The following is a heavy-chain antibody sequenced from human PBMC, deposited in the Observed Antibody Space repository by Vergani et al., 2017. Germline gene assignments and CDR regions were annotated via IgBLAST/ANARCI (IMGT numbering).Heavy chain of an antibody. J-gene: IGHJ6*02. D-gene: IGHD2-2*02. CDR2: INHSGST. CDR3: ARELGYCSSTSCYNDYYYYGMDV. CDR1: GGSFSGYY. Sequence: QVQLQQWGAGLLKPSETLSLTCAVYGGSFSGYYWSWIRQPPGKGLEWIGEINHSGSTNYNPSLKSRVTISVDTSKNQFSLKLSSVTAADTAVYYCARELGYCSSTSCYNDYYYYGMDVWGQGTTVTVSS. V-gene: IGHV4-34*01.